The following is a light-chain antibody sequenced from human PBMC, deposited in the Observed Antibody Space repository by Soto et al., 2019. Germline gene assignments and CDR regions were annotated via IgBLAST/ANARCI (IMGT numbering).Light chain of an antibody. J-gene: IGLJ1*01. Sequence: QSVLTQPPSASGSPGQSVTISCAGTSSDVGGYNYVSWYQQHPGKAPKLLIYEVTKRPLGVPDRFSGSKSGNAASLTVSGLQAEDEADYYCSSYAGSNYPYVFGPGTKVTVL. CDR3: SSYAGSNYPYV. CDR2: EVT. V-gene: IGLV2-8*01. CDR1: SSDVGGYNY.